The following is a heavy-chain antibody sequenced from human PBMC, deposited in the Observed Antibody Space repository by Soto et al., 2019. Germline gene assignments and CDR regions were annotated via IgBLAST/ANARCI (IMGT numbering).Heavy chain of an antibody. CDR2: ISYDGSNK. CDR3: ARDGVAATSINFDY. CDR1: GFTFSNYA. Sequence: QVQLVESGGGVVQPGRSLRLSCAASGFTFSNYAMHWVRQAPGKGLEWVAVISYDGSNKYYADSVKGRFTFSRDNSKNTLYLQMNSLRAEDTAVYYCARDGVAATSINFDYLGQGTLVTVSS. J-gene: IGHJ4*02. D-gene: IGHD2-15*01. V-gene: IGHV3-30-3*01.